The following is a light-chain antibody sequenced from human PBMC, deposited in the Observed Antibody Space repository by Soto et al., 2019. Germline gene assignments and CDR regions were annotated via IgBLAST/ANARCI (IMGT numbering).Light chain of an antibody. CDR2: DAS. CDR1: QSVISTY. CDR3: QHRSNWPPELS. Sequence: ELVLTQSPGTLSLSPGARATLSCRASQSVISTYLAWYQQKPGQAPTHLIYDASTSATGIPASFSGSGSGTDFPLTISSLQPEDFAVYYCQHRSNWPPELSFGGGTKVDIK. V-gene: IGKV3D-20*02. J-gene: IGKJ4*01.